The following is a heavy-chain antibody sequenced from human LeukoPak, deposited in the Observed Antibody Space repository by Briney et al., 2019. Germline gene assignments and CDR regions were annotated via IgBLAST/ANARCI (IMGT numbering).Heavy chain of an antibody. D-gene: IGHD3-10*01. CDR3: VRGRPYFFDY. CDR2: ISISETI. Sequence: GGALRVSCVASGFSGSAYSVNWVRQAPGKGLEWVSYISISETIYYADSVKGRFTISRDNAKNSLYLQMNSLSDEDTAVYYCVRGRPYFFDYWGQGALVTVSS. J-gene: IGHJ4*02. V-gene: IGHV3-48*02. CDR1: GFSGSAYS.